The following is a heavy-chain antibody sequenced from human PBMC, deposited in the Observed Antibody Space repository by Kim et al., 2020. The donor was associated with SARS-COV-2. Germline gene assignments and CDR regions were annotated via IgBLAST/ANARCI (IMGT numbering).Heavy chain of an antibody. CDR2: RP. Sequence: RPYYADSVKGRCTISRDNSKNTLYLQMKSRRAEDTAVYYCARLEVGALDYWGQGTLVTVSS. D-gene: IGHD1-26*01. V-gene: IGHV3-53*01. CDR3: ARLEVGALDY. J-gene: IGHJ4*02.